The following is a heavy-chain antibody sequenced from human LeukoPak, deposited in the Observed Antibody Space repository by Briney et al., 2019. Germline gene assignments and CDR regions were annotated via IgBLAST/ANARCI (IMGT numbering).Heavy chain of an antibody. J-gene: IGHJ6*03. CDR1: GGTFSSYA. CDR3: ARGAGIAARRGYYYYMDV. D-gene: IGHD6-6*01. CDR2: ITPIFGTA. Sequence: ASVKVSCKASGGTFSSYAISWVRQAPGQGLEWMGGITPIFGTANYAQKFQGRVTITADESTSTAYMELSSLRSEDTAVYYCARGAGIAARRGYYYYMDVWGKGTTVTVSS. V-gene: IGHV1-69*13.